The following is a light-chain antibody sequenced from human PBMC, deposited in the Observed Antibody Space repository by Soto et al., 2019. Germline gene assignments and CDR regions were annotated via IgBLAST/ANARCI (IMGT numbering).Light chain of an antibody. CDR2: KAS. CDR1: QTISSW. J-gene: IGKJ1*01. Sequence: DSQMTQSPSTLSGSVGDRVTITCRASQTISSWLAWYQQKPGKAPKLLXYKASTLKSGVPSRFSGSGSGTEGTLTISSLKNDDVSTYYCQHYNSYPEAFGQGTKVDIK. CDR3: QHYNSYPEA. V-gene: IGKV1-5*03.